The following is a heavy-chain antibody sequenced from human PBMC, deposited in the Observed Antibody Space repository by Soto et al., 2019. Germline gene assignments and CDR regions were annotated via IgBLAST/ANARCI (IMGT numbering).Heavy chain of an antibody. Sequence: QAHLVQSGAEVKKPGASVKVSCKASGYTFSSYGISWVRQAPRQGFEWMGWINPYTGNTNYAQKFQGRVTMTTDTSTSTAYMDLRSLTSADTAVYYGARVWFGELSSDCWGQGTLVTVSS. CDR2: INPYTGNT. D-gene: IGHD3-10*01. V-gene: IGHV1-18*01. CDR1: GYTFSSYG. CDR3: ARVWFGELSSDC. J-gene: IGHJ4*02.